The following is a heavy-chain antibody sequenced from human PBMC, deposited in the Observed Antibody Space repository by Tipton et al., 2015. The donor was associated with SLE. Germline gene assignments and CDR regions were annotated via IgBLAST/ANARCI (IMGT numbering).Heavy chain of an antibody. CDR1: GDSVSSSRYY. CDR3: AREYRGSSWRGNWYFDL. D-gene: IGHD6-13*01. Sequence: TLSLTCSVSGDSVSSSRYYWAWIRQPPGKGLEWIGTIYYSETTYYNPSLKSRLTISLDTSKNQFSLMLTSVTAADTAVYYCAREYRGSSWRGNWYFDLWGRGTLVTVSS. J-gene: IGHJ2*01. V-gene: IGHV4-39*07. CDR2: IYYSETT.